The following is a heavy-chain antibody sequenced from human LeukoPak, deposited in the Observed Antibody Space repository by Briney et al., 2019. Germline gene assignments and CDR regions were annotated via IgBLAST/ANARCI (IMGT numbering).Heavy chain of an antibody. CDR3: ARVEAVVAATPLSFHY. V-gene: IGHV5-51*01. Sequence: GESLKIPCKNSGYSFTSYWIGWVRQMPGKGLEWMGTIYPGDSDTRYSPPFQGQVTISADKSIGTAYLHWSSLKASDTAMYYCARVEAVVAATPLSFHYWGQGTLVTVSS. CDR2: IYPGDSDT. CDR1: GYSFTSYW. J-gene: IGHJ4*02. D-gene: IGHD2-15*01.